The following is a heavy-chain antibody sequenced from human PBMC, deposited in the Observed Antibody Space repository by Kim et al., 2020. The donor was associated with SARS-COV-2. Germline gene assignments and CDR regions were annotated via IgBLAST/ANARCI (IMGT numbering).Heavy chain of an antibody. J-gene: IGHJ4*02. CDR2: IKPDGSDT. Sequence: GGSLRLSCAASGFSFSDYWMSGVRQAPEKGLEWVATIKPDGSDTFHVDFVKGRFTISRDNTKKSLYLQMNSLRADDTAVFYCTRGSNWGGDLWGQGNLVTVSS. D-gene: IGHD6-13*01. CDR3: TRGSNWGGDL. CDR1: GFSFSDYW. V-gene: IGHV3-7*01.